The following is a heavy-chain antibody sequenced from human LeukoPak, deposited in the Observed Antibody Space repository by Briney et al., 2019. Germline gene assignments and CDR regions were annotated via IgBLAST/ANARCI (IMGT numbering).Heavy chain of an antibody. CDR2: MYYSGST. V-gene: IGHV4-59*01. J-gene: IGHJ4*02. CDR1: GGSISTYY. D-gene: IGHD3/OR15-3a*01. Sequence: SETLSLTCTVSGGSISTYYWNWIRQSPGKGLEWIGYMYYSGSTNYNPSLKSRVTISVDTSKNESSLKLSSVTAADTAVYYCARTPSTTWTNHFDYWGQGTLVTVSS. CDR3: ARTPSTTWTNHFDY.